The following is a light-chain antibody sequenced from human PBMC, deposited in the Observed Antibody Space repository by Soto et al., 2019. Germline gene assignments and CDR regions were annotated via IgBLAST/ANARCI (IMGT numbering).Light chain of an antibody. J-gene: IGKJ2*01. CDR2: DAS. CDR3: QQRSNWPTLYT. CDR1: QSVSSY. V-gene: IGKV3-11*01. Sequence: EIVLTQSPATLSLSPGERATLSCRASQSVSSYLAWYQQKPGQAPRLLIYDASNRATCIPARFSGSGSGADFTLTISSLEPEDFAVYCCQQRSNWPTLYTFGQGTKLEIK.